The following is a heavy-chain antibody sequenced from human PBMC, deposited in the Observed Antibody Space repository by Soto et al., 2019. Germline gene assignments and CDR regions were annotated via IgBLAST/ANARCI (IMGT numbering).Heavy chain of an antibody. D-gene: IGHD3-22*01. Sequence: SAPLSLTCAVYGGSFIVYYWRCIRQPPGKGLEWIGEINHSGSTNYNPPLKSRVTISVDTSKNQFSLKLSSVTAADTAVYYCAGGPYYYDSSGYYEKGAFDIWGQGTMVT. J-gene: IGHJ3*02. CDR3: AGGPYYYDSSGYYEKGAFDI. CDR1: GGSFIVYY. CDR2: INHSGST. V-gene: IGHV4-34*01.